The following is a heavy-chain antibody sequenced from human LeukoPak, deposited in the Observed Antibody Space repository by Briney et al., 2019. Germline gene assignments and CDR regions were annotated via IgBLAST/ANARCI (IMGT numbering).Heavy chain of an antibody. J-gene: IGHJ4*02. D-gene: IGHD3-10*01. CDR3: VKVAKYYYGSETYYFFEH. V-gene: IGHV3-7*01. CDR2: INQDGTEK. CDR1: GFTFITYW. Sequence: PGGSLRFSCAASGFTFITYWMSWVRQLPGKGLEWVANINQDGTEKYYVDSVKGRFTISRDNAKNSLDLQMNSLRVEDTGIYYCVKVAKYYYGSETYYFFEHWGQGTPVTASS.